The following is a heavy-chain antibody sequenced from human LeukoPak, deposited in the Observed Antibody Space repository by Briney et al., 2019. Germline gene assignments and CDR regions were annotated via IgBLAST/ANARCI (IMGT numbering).Heavy chain of an antibody. V-gene: IGHV3-9*01. Sequence: GGSLRLSCAASGFTFDDYAMHWVRHAPGKGLEWVSGISWNSGSTGYADSVKGRFTISRDNAKNSLYLQMNSLRAEDTALYYCAKDMGHDYGDYGQDYWGQGTLVTVSS. CDR1: GFTFDDYA. CDR3: AKDMGHDYGDYGQDY. D-gene: IGHD4-17*01. J-gene: IGHJ4*02. CDR2: ISWNSGST.